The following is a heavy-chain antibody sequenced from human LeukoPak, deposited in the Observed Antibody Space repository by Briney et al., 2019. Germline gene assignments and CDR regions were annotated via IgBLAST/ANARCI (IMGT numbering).Heavy chain of an antibody. V-gene: IGHV4-39*01. CDR3: VRQGYYGSGTYYIAEN. CDR2: SYHSGST. D-gene: IGHD3-10*01. J-gene: IGHJ4*02. CDR1: GGSNSSRSYY. Sequence: SETLSLTCTVSGGSNSSRSYYWGWIRQPPGKGLEWIGSSYHSGSTYYDPSLESRITVSVDTSKNQFSLNLRSVTAADTAVYFCVRQGYYGSGTYYIAENWGQGTLVTVSS.